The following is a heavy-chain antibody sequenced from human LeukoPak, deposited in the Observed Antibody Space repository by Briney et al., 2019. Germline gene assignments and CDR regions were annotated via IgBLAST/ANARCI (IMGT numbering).Heavy chain of an antibody. V-gene: IGHV4-59*11. CDR3: ARENATAFDY. CDR2: IYYSGST. CDR1: GGSISSHY. Sequence: PSETLSLTCTVSGGSISSHYWSWIRQPPGKGLEWIGYIYYSGSTNYNPSLKSRVTISVDTSKNQFSLKLSSVTAADTAVYYCARENATAFDYWGQGTLVTVSS. J-gene: IGHJ4*02.